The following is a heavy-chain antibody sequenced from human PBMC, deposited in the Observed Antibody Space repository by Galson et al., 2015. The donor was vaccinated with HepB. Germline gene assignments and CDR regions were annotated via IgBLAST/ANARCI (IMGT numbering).Heavy chain of an antibody. CDR2: INHSGST. J-gene: IGHJ6*03. CDR3: ARGYYYYMDV. V-gene: IGHV4-34*01. Sequence: ETLSLTCAVYGGSFSGYYWSWIRQPPGKGLEWIGEINHSGSTNYNPSLKSRVTISVDTSKNQFSLKLSSVTAADTAVYYCARGYYYYMDVWGKGTTVTVSS. CDR1: GGSFSGYY.